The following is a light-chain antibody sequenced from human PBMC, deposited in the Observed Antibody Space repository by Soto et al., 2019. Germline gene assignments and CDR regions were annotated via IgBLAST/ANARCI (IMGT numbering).Light chain of an antibody. Sequence: SYELTQPPSVSVAPGQTARITCGGTNIGSKSVHWYQQKPGQAPVLVVYDDSDRPSGIPERFSGSNSGNTATLTISRVEAGDEADYYCQVWDSSSVYVVFGGGTKVTVL. CDR2: DDS. J-gene: IGLJ2*01. V-gene: IGLV3-21*02. CDR1: NIGSKS. CDR3: QVWDSSSVYVV.